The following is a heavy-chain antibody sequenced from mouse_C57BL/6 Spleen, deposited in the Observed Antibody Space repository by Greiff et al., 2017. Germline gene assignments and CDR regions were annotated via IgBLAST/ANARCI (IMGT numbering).Heavy chain of an antibody. V-gene: IGHV5-17*01. J-gene: IGHJ3*01. CDR2: ISSGSSTI. Sequence: EVKLMESGGGLVKPGGSLKLSCAASGFTFSDYGMHWVRQAPETGLEWVAYISSGSSTIYYADTVKGRFTISRDNAKNTLFLQMTSLRSEDTAMYYCARKDYGNFWFAYWGQGTLVTVSA. CDR1: GFTFSDYG. CDR3: ARKDYGNFWFAY. D-gene: IGHD2-1*01.